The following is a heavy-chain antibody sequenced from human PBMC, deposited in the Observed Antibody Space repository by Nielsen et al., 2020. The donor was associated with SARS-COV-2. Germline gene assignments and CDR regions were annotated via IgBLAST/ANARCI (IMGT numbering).Heavy chain of an antibody. CDR2: ISSSGSTI. D-gene: IGHD2-2*01. J-gene: IGHJ5*02. V-gene: IGHV3-48*03. CDR3: ARDGLLGYCSSTSCPAAWFDP. Sequence: LKISCAASGFTFSSYEMNWVRQAPGKGLEWVSYISSSGSTIYYADSVKGRFTISRDNAKNTLYLQMNSLRAEDTAVYYCARDGLLGYCSSTSCPAAWFDPWGQGTLVTVSS. CDR1: GFTFSSYE.